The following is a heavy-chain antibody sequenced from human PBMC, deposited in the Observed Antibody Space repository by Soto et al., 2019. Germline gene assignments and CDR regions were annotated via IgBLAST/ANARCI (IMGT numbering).Heavy chain of an antibody. J-gene: IGHJ6*03. CDR1: GDSFNDYY. V-gene: IGHV1-2*04. CDR3: ARESGGATATLDYYYFYMDV. CDR2: INPNGGVT. Sequence: VQLVQSGAEVRKPGASVKVSCKSSGDSFNDYYIHWVRQAPGQGLEWMGWINPNGGVTKYAQRFQGWVTMTRDTSIRTVYMELSRRRSDDTAIYYCARESGGATATLDYYYFYMDVWGKGATVTVSS. D-gene: IGHD5-12*01.